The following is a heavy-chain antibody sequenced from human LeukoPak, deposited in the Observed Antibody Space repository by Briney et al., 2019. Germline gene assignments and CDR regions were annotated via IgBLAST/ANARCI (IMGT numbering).Heavy chain of an antibody. D-gene: IGHD4-23*01. J-gene: IGHJ4*02. Sequence: GGSLRLSCAASRFTVSDKYMSWVRQAPGKGLEWVSVIYSDGSTYYADSVKGRFTISRDNSKNTLYLQMNSLRAEDTAVYYCARDLTYGGKRGYYSDYWGQGTLVTVSS. CDR2: IYSDGST. V-gene: IGHV3-66*01. CDR1: RFTVSDKY. CDR3: ARDLTYGGKRGYYSDY.